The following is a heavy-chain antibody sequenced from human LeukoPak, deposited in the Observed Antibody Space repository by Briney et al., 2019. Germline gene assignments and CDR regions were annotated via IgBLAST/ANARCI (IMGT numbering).Heavy chain of an antibody. D-gene: IGHD5-18*01. J-gene: IGHJ4*02. CDR3: ARVDTAMSFDY. CDR1: GGSIGSYY. V-gene: IGHV4-59*01. CDR2: IYYSGST. Sequence: PSETLSLTCTVSGGSIGSYYWSWIRQPPGKGLEWIGYIYYSGSTNYNPSLKSRVTISVDTSKNQFSLKLSSVTAADTAVYYCARVDTAMSFDYWGQGTLVTVSS.